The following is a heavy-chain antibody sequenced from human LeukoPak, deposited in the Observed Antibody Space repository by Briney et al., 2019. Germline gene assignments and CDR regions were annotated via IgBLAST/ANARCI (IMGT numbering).Heavy chain of an antibody. CDR1: GGSISGNY. J-gene: IGHJ4*02. V-gene: IGHV4-59*01. D-gene: IGHD5-24*01. Sequence: SETLSLTCTVSGGSISGNYWSWIRQPPGKGLEWIAYIYYSGSASTNYNPSLKSRVTMSVDTSNNQFSLRLSSVTAADTAVYYCARTTGDGSADYWGQGTLVTVSS. CDR3: ARTTGDGSADY. CDR2: IYYSGSAST.